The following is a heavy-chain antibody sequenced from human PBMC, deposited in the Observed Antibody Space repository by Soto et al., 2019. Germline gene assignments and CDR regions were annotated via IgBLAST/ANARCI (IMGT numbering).Heavy chain of an antibody. CDR1: GDTCTSYG. J-gene: IGHJ6*02. Sequence: ASGKVSCKASGDTCTSYGISWVREAPGQGLEWMGWISAYNGNTNYAQKLQGRVTMTTDTSTSTAYMELRSLRSDDTAVYYCAREYPHYYYGMDVWGHGSTVTVS. CDR3: AREYPHYYYGMDV. V-gene: IGHV1-18*01. D-gene: IGHD2-2*01. CDR2: ISAYNGNT.